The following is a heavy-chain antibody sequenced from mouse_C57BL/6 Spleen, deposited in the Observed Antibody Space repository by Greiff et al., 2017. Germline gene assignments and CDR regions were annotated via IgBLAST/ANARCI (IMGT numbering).Heavy chain of an antibody. CDR3: ARCDGTGAMDY. D-gene: IGHD2-3*01. CDR1: GYTFTSYT. Sequence: SGAELVRPGASVKMSCKASGYTFTSYTMHWVKQTPRQGLEWIGAIYPGNGDTSYNQKFKGKATLTVDKSSSTAYMQLSSLTSEDSAVYFCARCDGTGAMDYWGQGTSVTVSS. J-gene: IGHJ4*01. CDR2: IYPGNGDT. V-gene: IGHV1-12*01.